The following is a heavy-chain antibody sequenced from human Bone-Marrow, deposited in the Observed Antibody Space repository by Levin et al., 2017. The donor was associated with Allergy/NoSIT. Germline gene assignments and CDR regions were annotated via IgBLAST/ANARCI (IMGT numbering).Heavy chain of an antibody. CDR3: AREVAYDGPSDYSGMDV. D-gene: IGHD5-12*01. Sequence: SETLSLTCTVSGGSISSSSYYWGWIRQPPGKGLEWIGTIYYSGSTYYNPSLKSRVTISIDLSKNQFSLKLSSVTAADTAVYYCAREVAYDGPSDYSGMDVWGQGTTVTVSS. CDR2: IYYSGST. J-gene: IGHJ6*02. V-gene: IGHV4-39*07. CDR1: GGSISSSSYY.